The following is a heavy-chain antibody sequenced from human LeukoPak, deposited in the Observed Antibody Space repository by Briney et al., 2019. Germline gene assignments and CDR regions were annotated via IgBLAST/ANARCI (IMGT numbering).Heavy chain of an antibody. V-gene: IGHV1-8*02. Sequence: GASVKVSCKASGSTFSSYDINWVRRATGQGLEWMGWMNPNSGDTGYTPRFQGRVTMTRDTSISTAYMELSSLRSEDTAVYYSARGPYGTGSHFDFWGQGTLVTVSS. CDR2: MNPNSGDT. D-gene: IGHD3-10*01. CDR1: GSTFSSYD. J-gene: IGHJ4*02. CDR3: ARGPYGTGSHFDF.